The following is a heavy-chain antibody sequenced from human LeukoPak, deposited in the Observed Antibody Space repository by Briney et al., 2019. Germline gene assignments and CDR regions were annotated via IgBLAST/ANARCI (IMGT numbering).Heavy chain of an antibody. CDR2: ISGSGGST. V-gene: IGHV3-23*01. CDR3: AINSPYASFDP. CDR1: GFTFNNYA. Sequence: GGSLRLSCAASGFTFNNYAMNWVRQAPGKGLEWVSAISGSGGSTYYADSVKGRFTISRDNSKNTLYLQMNSLRAEDTAVYYCAINSPYASFDPWGQGTLVTVSS. J-gene: IGHJ5*02. D-gene: IGHD2-2*01.